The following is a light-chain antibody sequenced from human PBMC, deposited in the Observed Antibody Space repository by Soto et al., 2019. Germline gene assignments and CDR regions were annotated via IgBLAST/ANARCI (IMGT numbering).Light chain of an antibody. J-gene: IGLJ1*01. Sequence: QSALTQPASVSGSPGQSITISCTGTSSDVGGYNSVSWYRQDPGKAPKLMIYDVTNRPSGVSNRFSGSKSGNTASLTISGLQAEDEADYYCRSFTSSITYVFGTGTKLTVL. CDR1: SSDVGGYNS. CDR3: RSFTSSITYV. CDR2: DVT. V-gene: IGLV2-14*01.